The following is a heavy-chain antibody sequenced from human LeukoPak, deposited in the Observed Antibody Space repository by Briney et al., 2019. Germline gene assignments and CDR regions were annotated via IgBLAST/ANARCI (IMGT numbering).Heavy chain of an antibody. CDR1: GFTFSSYA. J-gene: IGHJ4*02. Sequence: PGGSLRLSCAAPGFTFSSYAMSWVRQAPGKGLEWVSAISGSGGSTYYADSVKGRFTISRDNSKNTLYLQMNSLRAEDTAVYYCAKVPMVRGEWNFDYWGQGTLVTVSS. V-gene: IGHV3-23*01. D-gene: IGHD3-10*01. CDR2: ISGSGGST. CDR3: AKVPMVRGEWNFDY.